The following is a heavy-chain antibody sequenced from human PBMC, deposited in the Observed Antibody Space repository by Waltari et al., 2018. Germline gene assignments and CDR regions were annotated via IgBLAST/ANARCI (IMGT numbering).Heavy chain of an antibody. CDR1: GYTFTSYY. J-gene: IGHJ1*01. Sequence: QVQLVQSGAEVKKPGASVKVSCKASGYTFTSYYMHWVRQAPGQGLEWMGIIYPSGGSTSYAQKFQGRVTMTRDTSTSTVYMELSSLRSEDTAVYYCARGGGSMVVTPPGGYFQHWGQGTLVTVSS. D-gene: IGHD2-21*02. CDR3: ARGGGSMVVTPPGGYFQH. V-gene: IGHV1-46*01. CDR2: IYPSGGST.